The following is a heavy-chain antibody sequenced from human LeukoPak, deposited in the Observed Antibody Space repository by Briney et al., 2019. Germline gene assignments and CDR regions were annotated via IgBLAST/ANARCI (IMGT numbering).Heavy chain of an antibody. CDR2: IYYSGST. CDR3: ARGLGGSGSYLAYYYYYMDV. D-gene: IGHD3-10*01. J-gene: IGHJ6*03. Sequence: PSETLSLTCTVSGGSISSYYWSWIRQPPGKGLEWIGYIYYSGSTNYNPSLKGRVTISVDTSKNQFSLKLSSVTAADTAVYYCARGLGGSGSYLAYYYYYMDVWGKGTTVTVSS. CDR1: GGSISSYY. V-gene: IGHV4-59*01.